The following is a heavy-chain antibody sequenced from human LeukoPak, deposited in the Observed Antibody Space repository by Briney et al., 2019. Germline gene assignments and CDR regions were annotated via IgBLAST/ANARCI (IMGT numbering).Heavy chain of an antibody. Sequence: GGSLRLSCAASGFTFNNYWMHWGRQAPGKGLLWVSRISTDGSSTSYADSVKGRFTITRDNAKNMVYLQMNSLRGEDTAVYYCARAARYYYDSSGYSAFDSWGQGTMVTVSA. J-gene: IGHJ3*02. D-gene: IGHD3-22*01. CDR1: GFTFNNYW. CDR3: ARAARYYYDSSGYSAFDS. V-gene: IGHV3-74*01. CDR2: ISTDGSST.